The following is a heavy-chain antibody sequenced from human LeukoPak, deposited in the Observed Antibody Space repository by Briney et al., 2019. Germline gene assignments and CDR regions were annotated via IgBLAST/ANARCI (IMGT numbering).Heavy chain of an antibody. J-gene: IGHJ6*02. Sequence: SETLSLTCTVSGGSISSYYWSWIRQPPGKGLEWIGYIYYSGSTNSNPSLKSRVTISVDTSKNQFSLNLSSVTAADTAVYYCARGSGSYNYQYYYGMDVWGQGTTVTVSS. V-gene: IGHV4-59*01. D-gene: IGHD1-26*01. CDR1: GGSISSYY. CDR3: ARGSGSYNYQYYYGMDV. CDR2: IYYSGST.